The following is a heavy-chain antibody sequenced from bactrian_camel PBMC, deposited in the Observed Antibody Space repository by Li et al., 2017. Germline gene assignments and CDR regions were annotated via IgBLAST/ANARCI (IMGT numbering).Heavy chain of an antibody. Sequence: QLVESGGGLVQPGGSLRLSCAASGFTFSSYWMYWVRQAPGKGLEWVSAINGGGGTAFYEDSVKGRFTISRDNDKNTVCLQLNSLKPEDTAMYYCASRKWGCTGELRAEDYSAWGQGTQVTVS. D-gene: IGHD4*01. J-gene: IGHJ6*01. CDR1: GFTFSSYW. CDR3: ASRKWGCTGELRAEDYSA. CDR2: INGGGGTA. V-gene: IGHV3S25*01.